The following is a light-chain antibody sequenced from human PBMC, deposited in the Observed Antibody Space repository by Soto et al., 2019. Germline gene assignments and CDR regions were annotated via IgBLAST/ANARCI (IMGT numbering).Light chain of an antibody. J-gene: IGKJ5*01. Sequence: VMTQAPATLSVSPGEIATLSFRASQTINNNVAWYQLKDGQVPRLLIYGASTRAADVPARFSGSGSETDFTLTVSSLRSEDSAVYYCQQYNYWPITFGQGTRLENK. V-gene: IGKV3-15*01. CDR2: GAS. CDR1: QTINNN. CDR3: QQYNYWPIT.